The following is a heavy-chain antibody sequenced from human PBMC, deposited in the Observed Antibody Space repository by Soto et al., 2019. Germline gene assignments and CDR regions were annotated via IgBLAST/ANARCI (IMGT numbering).Heavy chain of an antibody. J-gene: IGHJ6*02. Sequence: QVQLVQSGAEVKKPGASVKVSCKASGYTFTSYDINWVRQATGQGLEWMRWMNPNSAKTGYAQKFQGRAAMTRNTSISTAYMELSSLRYEHTAVYYCAREGVRGMDVWGQGTTVTVSS. CDR3: AREGVRGMDV. CDR2: MNPNSAKT. D-gene: IGHD3-16*01. V-gene: IGHV1-8*01. CDR1: GYTFTSYD.